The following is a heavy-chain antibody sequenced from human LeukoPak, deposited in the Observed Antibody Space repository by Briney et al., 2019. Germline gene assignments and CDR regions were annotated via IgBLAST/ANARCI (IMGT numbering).Heavy chain of an antibody. D-gene: IGHD3-22*01. CDR1: GYTFTSYG. CDR3: ARVDSSGYYYQTKYYFDY. V-gene: IGHV1-18*01. Sequence: ASVTVSCKASGYTFTSYGISWVRQAPGQGLEWMGWISAYNGNTNYAQKLQGRVTMTTDTSTSTAYMELRSLRSDDTAVYYCARVDSSGYYYQTKYYFDYWGQGTLVTVSS. J-gene: IGHJ4*02. CDR2: ISAYNGNT.